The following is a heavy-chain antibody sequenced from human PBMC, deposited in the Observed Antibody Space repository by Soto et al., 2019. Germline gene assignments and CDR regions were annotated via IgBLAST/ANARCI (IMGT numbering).Heavy chain of an antibody. CDR2: IWYDGSNK. D-gene: IGHD3-3*01. V-gene: IGHV3-33*01. J-gene: IGHJ6*02. CDR1: GFTFSSYG. CDR3: ARDLEHYDFRSGSIGYYYYGMDV. Sequence: GGSLRLSCAASGFTFSSYGMHWVRQAPGKGLEWVAVIWYDGSNKYYADSVKGRFTISRDNSKNTLYLQMNSLRAEDTAVYYCARDLEHYDFRSGSIGYYYYGMDVWGPGTPLTV.